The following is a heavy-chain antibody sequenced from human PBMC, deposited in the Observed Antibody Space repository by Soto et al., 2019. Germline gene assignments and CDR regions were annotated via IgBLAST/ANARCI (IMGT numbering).Heavy chain of an antibody. Sequence: ASVRVSCKASGYTFTSYGISWVRQAPVRGLEWMVCISAYDGNTNYAQKLQGRVTMTTDTSTSTAYMELGSLRSDDTAVYYCARLESLADRPSYYCYGMAFWGQGTPVTVSS. CDR3: ARLESLADRPSYYCYGMAF. CDR2: ISAYDGNT. V-gene: IGHV1-18*04. J-gene: IGHJ6*01. CDR1: GYTFTSYG. D-gene: IGHD6-6*01.